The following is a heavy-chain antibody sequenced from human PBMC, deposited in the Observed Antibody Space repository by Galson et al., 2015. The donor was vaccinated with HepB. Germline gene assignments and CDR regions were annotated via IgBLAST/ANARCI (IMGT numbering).Heavy chain of an antibody. CDR2: INPNSGAT. V-gene: IGHV1-2*02. CDR3: ARGPIAVAVLYYYYYGLDV. Sequence: SVKVSCKASRFTFTGYYIYWVRQAPGQGLEWMGWINPNSGATNYAQKFQGRVTMTRDTAISTAYMELSRLRSDDTAVYYCARGPIAVAVLYYYYYGLDVWGQGTTVTVSS. J-gene: IGHJ6*02. D-gene: IGHD6-19*01. CDR1: RFTFTGYY.